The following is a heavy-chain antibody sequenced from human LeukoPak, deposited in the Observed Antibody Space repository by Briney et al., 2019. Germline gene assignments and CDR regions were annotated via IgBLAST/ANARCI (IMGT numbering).Heavy chain of an antibody. CDR2: IWYDGSNK. J-gene: IGHJ4*02. D-gene: IGHD3-22*01. Sequence: GRSLRLSCAASGFTFSSYGMHWVRQAPGKGLEWVAVIWYDGSNKYYADSVKGRFTISRDNSKNTLYLQMNSLRAEDTAVYYCARGNYYDSSGIDYWGQGTLVTVSS. CDR1: GFTFSSYG. V-gene: IGHV3-33*01. CDR3: ARGNYYDSSGIDY.